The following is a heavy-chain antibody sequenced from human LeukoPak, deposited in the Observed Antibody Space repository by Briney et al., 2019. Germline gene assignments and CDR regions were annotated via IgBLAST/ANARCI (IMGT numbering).Heavy chain of an antibody. CDR1: GGSISSYY. CDR3: ARDERGYCGSTSCSTFDP. J-gene: IGHJ5*02. Sequence: SETLSLTCTVSGGSISSYYWSWIRQPPGKGLEWIGYIYYSGSTNYNPSLKSRVTISVDTSKNQFSLKLSSVTAADTAMYYCARDERGYCGSTSCSTFDPWGPGTLVTVSS. D-gene: IGHD2-2*01. V-gene: IGHV4-59*01. CDR2: IYYSGST.